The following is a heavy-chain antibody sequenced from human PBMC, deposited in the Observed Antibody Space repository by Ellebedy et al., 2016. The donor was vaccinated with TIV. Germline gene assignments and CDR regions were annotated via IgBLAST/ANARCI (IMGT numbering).Heavy chain of an antibody. CDR1: RNSFTPYW. CDR3: ARGGIVDKVDDPLDI. V-gene: IGHV5-10-1*01. CDR2: IAPTESYT. J-gene: IGHJ3*02. D-gene: IGHD2-21*01. Sequence: GESLKISXSDSRNSFTPYWISWVCQMPGKGLEWMGRIAPTESYTDYSPSFQGHVTISFDKSMNTAFLQWSSLEASDTAMYYCARGGIVDKVDDPLDIWGQGTMVTVSS.